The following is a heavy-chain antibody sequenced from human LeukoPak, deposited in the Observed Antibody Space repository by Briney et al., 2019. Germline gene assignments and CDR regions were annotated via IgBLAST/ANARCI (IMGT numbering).Heavy chain of an antibody. CDR3: ARAPRAYCSTTSCSYWYFDL. CDR2: IYYSGST. CDR1: GGSISSYY. V-gene: IGHV4-59*01. D-gene: IGHD2-2*01. Sequence: SETLSLTCTVSGGSISSYYWSWIRQPPGKGLEWIGYIYYSGSTNYNPSLKSRVTISVDTSKNQSSLKLSSVTAADTAVYYCARAPRAYCSTTSCSYWYFDLWGRGTLVTVSS. J-gene: IGHJ2*01.